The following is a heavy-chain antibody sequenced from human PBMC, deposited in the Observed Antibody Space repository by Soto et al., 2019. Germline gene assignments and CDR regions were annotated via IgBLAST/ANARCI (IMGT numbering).Heavy chain of an antibody. CDR2: ISSSSSYI. J-gene: IGHJ3*02. CDR1: GFTFSSYS. V-gene: IGHV3-21*01. D-gene: IGHD3-16*01. Sequence: GGSLRLSCAASGFTFSSYSMNWVRQAPGKGLEWVSSISSSSSYIYYADSVEGRFTISRDNAKNSLYLQMNSLRAEDTAVYYCAGLPGAFDIWGQGTMVTVSS. CDR3: AGLPGAFDI.